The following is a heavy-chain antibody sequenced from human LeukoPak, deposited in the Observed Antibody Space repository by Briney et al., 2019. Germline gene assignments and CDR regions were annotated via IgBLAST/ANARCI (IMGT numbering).Heavy chain of an antibody. J-gene: IGHJ4*02. D-gene: IGHD5-12*01. CDR3: ARGGYDLNFDY. V-gene: IGHV4-34*01. Sequence: SETLSLTCAVYGGSFSGYFWNWIRQPPGKGLEWIGEVNHSGNTNYNPSLKSRVTISIDTSKNHFSLKLSSVTAADTAVYFCARGGYDLNFDYWGQGALVTVSS. CDR2: VNHSGNT. CDR1: GGSFSGYF.